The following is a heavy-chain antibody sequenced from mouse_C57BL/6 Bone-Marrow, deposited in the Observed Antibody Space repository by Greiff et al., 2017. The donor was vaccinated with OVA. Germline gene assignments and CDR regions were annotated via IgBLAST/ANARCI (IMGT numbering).Heavy chain of an antibody. Sequence: VQLQESGAELVRPGASVTLSCKASGYTFTDYEMHWVKQTPVHGLEWIGAIDPETGGTAYNQKFKGKAILTADKSSSTAYMELRSLTSEDSAVYYCTRRIANSFDYWGQGTTLTVSS. V-gene: IGHV1-15*01. CDR3: TRRIANSFDY. CDR1: GYTFTDYE. CDR2: IDPETGGT. J-gene: IGHJ2*01.